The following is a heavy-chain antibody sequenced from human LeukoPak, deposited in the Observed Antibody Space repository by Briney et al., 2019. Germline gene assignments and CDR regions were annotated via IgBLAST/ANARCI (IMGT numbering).Heavy chain of an antibody. Sequence: SETLSLTCTVSGYCISSGYYWSWIRQPPGKGLEWIGYIYYSGSTNYNPSLKSRVTISVDTSKNQFSLKLSSVTAADTAVYYCARQHGLWSSDYFDYWGQGTLVTVSS. D-gene: IGHD4/OR15-4a*01. CDR3: ARQHGLWSSDYFDY. V-gene: IGHV4-59*08. CDR2: IYYSGST. CDR1: GYCISSGYY. J-gene: IGHJ4*02.